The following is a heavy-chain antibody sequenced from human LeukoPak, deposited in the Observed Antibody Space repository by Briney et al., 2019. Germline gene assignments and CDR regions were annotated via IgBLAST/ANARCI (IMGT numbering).Heavy chain of an antibody. Sequence: GGSLRLSCAASGFTFAGSWMSWVRQAPGKGLEWVANIKGDGSAQYYLGSVKGRFTISRDNAKNSLNLQMNSLRAEDTAVYYCATTSNAPGNYWGQGILVTVSS. CDR1: GFTFAGSW. J-gene: IGHJ4*02. CDR2: IKGDGSAQ. D-gene: IGHD6-6*01. V-gene: IGHV3-7*01. CDR3: ATTSNAPGNY.